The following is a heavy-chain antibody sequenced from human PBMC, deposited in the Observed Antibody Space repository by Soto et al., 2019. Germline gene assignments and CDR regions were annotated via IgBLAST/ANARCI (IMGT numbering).Heavy chain of an antibody. Sequence: SETLSLTCAVYGGSSSGYYWSWIRQPPGKGLEWIGEINHSGSTNYNPSLKSRVTISVDTSKNQSSLKLSSVTAADTAVYYCARVGGYCSSTSCYGRRYYYYYGMDVWGQGTTVTVSS. CDR1: GGSSSGYY. CDR3: ARVGGYCSSTSCYGRRYYYYYGMDV. V-gene: IGHV4-34*01. CDR2: INHSGST. J-gene: IGHJ6*02. D-gene: IGHD2-2*01.